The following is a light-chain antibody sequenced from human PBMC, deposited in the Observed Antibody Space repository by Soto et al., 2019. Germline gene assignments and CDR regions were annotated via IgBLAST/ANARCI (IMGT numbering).Light chain of an antibody. J-gene: IGKJ5*01. CDR2: GAS. CDR3: EQTYSTPVT. CDR1: QKINNY. V-gene: IGKV1-39*01. Sequence: DIQMTQSPSSLSASVGDRVTVTCRTSQKINNYLNWYQQKPGKAPKLLIYGASSVQSGVPLRFSGIGSGTEFTLTISSLQPEDFAIYYCEQTYSTPVTFGQGTRLEVK.